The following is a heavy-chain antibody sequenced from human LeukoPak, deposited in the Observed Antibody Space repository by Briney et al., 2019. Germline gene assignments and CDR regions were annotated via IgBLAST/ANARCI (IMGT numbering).Heavy chain of an antibody. CDR1: GGSISSSSYY. CDR3: ARASKQVPAAIYYYYYVDV. D-gene: IGHD2-2*01. Sequence: SETLSLTCTVSGGSISSSSYYWGWIRQPPGKGLEWIGSIYYSGSTYYNPSLKSRVTISVDTSKNQFSLKLSSVTAADTAVYYCARASKQVPAAIYYYYYVDVWGKGTTVTVSS. J-gene: IGHJ6*03. V-gene: IGHV4-39*07. CDR2: IYYSGST.